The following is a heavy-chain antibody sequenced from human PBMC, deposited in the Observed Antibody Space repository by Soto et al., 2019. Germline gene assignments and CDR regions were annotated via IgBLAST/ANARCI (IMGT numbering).Heavy chain of an antibody. CDR1: GVTFSSYA. J-gene: IGHJ6*02. CDR3: ARHFGVVKDIPYYYYYGMDV. CDR2: IIPIFGTA. Sequence: SVKVSCKASGVTFSSYAISWVRQAPGQGLEWMGGIIPIFGTANYAQKFQGRVTITADESTSTAYMELSSLRSEDTAVYYCARHFGVVKDIPYYYYYGMDVWGQGTTVTVSS. V-gene: IGHV1-69*13. D-gene: IGHD3-3*01.